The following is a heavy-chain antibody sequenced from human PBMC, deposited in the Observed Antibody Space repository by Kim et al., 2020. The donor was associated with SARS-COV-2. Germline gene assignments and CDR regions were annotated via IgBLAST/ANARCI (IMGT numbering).Heavy chain of an antibody. CDR1: GFTLSSYV. CDR3: AKEDWGGSYYFGMDV. CDR2: ITGSGGST. Sequence: GGSLRLSCAASGFTLSSYVMSWVRQAPGKGLEWVSAITGSGGSTFYADSVKGRFTISRDNSKNTVYLQMNSLRAEDTAVYYCAKEDWGGSYYFGMDVWGQGTTVTVSS. V-gene: IGHV3-23*01. D-gene: IGHD2-21*01. J-gene: IGHJ6*02.